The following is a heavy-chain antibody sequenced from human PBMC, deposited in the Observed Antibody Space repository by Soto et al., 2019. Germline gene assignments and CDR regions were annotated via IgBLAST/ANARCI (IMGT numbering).Heavy chain of an antibody. CDR3: AKGVPAATRYFQH. J-gene: IGHJ1*01. CDR2: INSDGRSA. V-gene: IGHV3-74*01. D-gene: IGHD2-2*01. Sequence: VQLVESGGGLVQPGGSLRLSCEASGFSFSGYWMHWVRHAPGKGLVWVSRINSDGRSATYADSVKGRFTISRDNAKNTLYLQMNSLTPEDTAVYYCAKGVPAATRYFQHWGQGTLVTVSS. CDR1: GFSFSGYW.